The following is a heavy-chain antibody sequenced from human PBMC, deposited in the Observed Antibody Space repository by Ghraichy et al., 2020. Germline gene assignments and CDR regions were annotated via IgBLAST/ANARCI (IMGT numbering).Heavy chain of an antibody. CDR1: GFTFSSYG. V-gene: IGHV3-30*18. J-gene: IGHJ3*02. Sequence: LSLTCAASGFTFSSYGMHWVRQAPGKGLEWVAVISYDGSNKYYADSVKGRFTISRDNSKNTLYLQMNSLRAEDTAVYYCAKDPYYYDSSGPGGAFDIWGQGTMVTVSS. CDR3: AKDPYYYDSSGPGGAFDI. CDR2: ISYDGSNK. D-gene: IGHD3-22*01.